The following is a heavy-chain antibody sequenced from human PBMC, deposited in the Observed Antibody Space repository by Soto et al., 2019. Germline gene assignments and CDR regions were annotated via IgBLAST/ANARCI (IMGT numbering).Heavy chain of an antibody. CDR2: ISYSGST. J-gene: IGHJ4*02. D-gene: IGHD3-22*01. CDR3: SRQDYYDSSGYYTWN. CDR1: TGSISPTIYS. Sequence: SENLSLTCTVSTGSISPTIYSWDWIRQPPGKGLEWIGSISYSGSTYYNPSLKSRVTISVDTSKNQFSLTLTSVTAADTAVYYCSRQDYYDSSGYYTWNWGQGTLVTVSS. V-gene: IGHV4-39*01.